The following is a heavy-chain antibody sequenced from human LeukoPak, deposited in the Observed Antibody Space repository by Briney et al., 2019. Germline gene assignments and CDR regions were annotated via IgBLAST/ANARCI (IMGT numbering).Heavy chain of an antibody. D-gene: IGHD3-3*01. CDR2: MNPNSGNT. CDR1: GYTFTIYD. J-gene: IGHJ5*02. Sequence: ASVKVSCKASGYTFTIYDINWVRQAPGQGLEWMGWMNPNSGNTGYAQKFQGRVTMTRNTSISTAYMELSSLRSEDTAVYYCAXXXXXXXXSGPNWFDPWGQGTLVTVSS. CDR3: AXXXXXXXXSGPNWFDP. V-gene: IGHV1-8*01.